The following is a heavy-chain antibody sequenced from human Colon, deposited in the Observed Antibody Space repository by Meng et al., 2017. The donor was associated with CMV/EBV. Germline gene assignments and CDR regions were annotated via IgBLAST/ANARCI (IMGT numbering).Heavy chain of an antibody. J-gene: IGHJ4*02. CDR2: ITGTSLYL. V-gene: IGHV3-21*01. D-gene: IGHD1-7*01. CDR1: GFTFSDYN. Sequence: GGSLRLSCGASGFTFSDYNMDWVRQAPGKGLEWVASITGTSLYLYYADSVKGRFTISRDNAKNSLYLQMDSLTADDTAVYYCVRDQSKGPTNWNYEYYFDHWGQGALVTVSS. CDR3: VRDQSKGPTNWNYEYYFDH.